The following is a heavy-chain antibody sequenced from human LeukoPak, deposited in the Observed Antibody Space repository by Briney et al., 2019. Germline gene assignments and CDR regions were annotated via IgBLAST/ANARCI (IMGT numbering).Heavy chain of an antibody. Sequence: SETLSLTCTVSGGSISSSSYYWGWIRQPPGKGLEWIGSIYYSGSTYYNPSLKSRVTMSVDTSKNQFSLKLSSVTTADTAVYYCARHYDILTDNWFDPWGQGTLVTVSS. V-gene: IGHV4-39*01. CDR2: IYYSGST. D-gene: IGHD3-9*01. J-gene: IGHJ5*02. CDR1: GGSISSSSYY. CDR3: ARHYDILTDNWFDP.